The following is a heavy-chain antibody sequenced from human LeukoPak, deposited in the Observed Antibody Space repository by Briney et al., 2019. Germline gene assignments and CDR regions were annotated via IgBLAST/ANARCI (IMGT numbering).Heavy chain of an antibody. J-gene: IGHJ4*02. V-gene: IGHV3-33*06. CDR3: AKDRGIAAAGTLFDY. CDR1: GFTFSSSG. D-gene: IGHD6-13*01. CDR2: IWYDASNK. Sequence: PGGSLRLSCAASGFTFSSSGMHWVRQAPGKGLEWVSVIWYDASNKYYADSVKGRFTISRDSSKNTLYLQMNSLRAEGTAVYYCAKDRGIAAAGTLFDYWGQGTLVTVSS.